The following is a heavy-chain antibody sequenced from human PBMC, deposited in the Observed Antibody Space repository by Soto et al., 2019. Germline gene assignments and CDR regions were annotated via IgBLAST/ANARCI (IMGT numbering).Heavy chain of an antibody. D-gene: IGHD5-18*01. J-gene: IGHJ4*02. V-gene: IGHV4-31*03. Sequence: QVQLQESGPGLVKPSQTLSLTCTVSGGYISSGGYYWSWIRQHPGKGLECIGYIYYSGSTYYNPSLKSRVTIAVDTSKNQLCLKLSSVTAADTDVYYCARGESWVTNALYYFYYWGQGNLVTVSS. CDR3: ARGESWVTNALYYFYY. CDR1: GGYISSGGYY. CDR2: IYYSGST.